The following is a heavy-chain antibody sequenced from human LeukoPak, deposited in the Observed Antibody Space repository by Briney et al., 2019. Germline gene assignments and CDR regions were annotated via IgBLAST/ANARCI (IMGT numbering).Heavy chain of an antibody. CDR3: AIKFVVPAALDY. J-gene: IGHJ4*02. D-gene: IGHD2-2*01. V-gene: IGHV1-2*02. Sequence: ASVKVSCKASGYTFTGYFLNWVRQAPGQGLGGRGWINPNSGATNCAPKFQGRVTMTRDTSITTAYMELSSLRSDDTAVYYCAIKFVVPAALDYWGPGTVVTVSS. CDR2: INPNSGAT. CDR1: GYTFTGYF.